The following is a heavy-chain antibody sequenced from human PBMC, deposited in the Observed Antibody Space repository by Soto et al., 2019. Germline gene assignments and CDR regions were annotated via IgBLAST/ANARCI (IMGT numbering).Heavy chain of an antibody. Sequence: QLQLQESGPGLVKPSETLSLKCTVSGASISSSSYYWGWIRQPPGKGLEYIGSMYYSGSTYYNPSLESRPTISVDMSKTPFSLKLSSVTAADTAVYYCATLKGLAVAGIQYWGQGTLVTVSS. D-gene: IGHD6-19*01. J-gene: IGHJ4*02. V-gene: IGHV4-39*01. CDR3: ATLKGLAVAGIQY. CDR2: MYYSGST. CDR1: GASISSSSYY.